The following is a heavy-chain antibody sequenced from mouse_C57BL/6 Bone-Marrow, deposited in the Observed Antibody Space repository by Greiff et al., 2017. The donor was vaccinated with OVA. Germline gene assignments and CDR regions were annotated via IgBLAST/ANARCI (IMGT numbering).Heavy chain of an antibody. CDR1: GYTFTDYE. Sequence: VKLQESGAELVRPGASVTLSCKASGYTFTDYEMHWVKQTPVHGLEWIGAIDPETGGTAYNQKFKGKAILTAEKSSSTAYMELRSLTSEDSAVYYCTRGYSNYYAMDYWGQGPSVTVSS. CDR3: TRGYSNYYAMDY. J-gene: IGHJ4*01. D-gene: IGHD2-5*01. V-gene: IGHV1-15*01. CDR2: IDPETGGT.